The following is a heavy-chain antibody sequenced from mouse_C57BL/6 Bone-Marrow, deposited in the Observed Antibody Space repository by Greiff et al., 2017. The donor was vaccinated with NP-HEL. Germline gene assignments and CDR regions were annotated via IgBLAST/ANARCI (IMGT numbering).Heavy chain of an antibody. CDR1: GFTFSSYG. CDR2: ISSGGGYT. Sequence: EVKLQESGGDLVKPGGSLKLSCAASGFTFSSYGMSWVRQTPDKRLEWVATISSGGGYTYYPDSVKGRFTISRDNAKNTLYLQMSSLKSEDTAMDYCASAYDGYYGGFAYWGQGTLVTVSA. V-gene: IGHV5-6*01. D-gene: IGHD2-3*01. CDR3: ASAYDGYYGGFAY. J-gene: IGHJ3*01.